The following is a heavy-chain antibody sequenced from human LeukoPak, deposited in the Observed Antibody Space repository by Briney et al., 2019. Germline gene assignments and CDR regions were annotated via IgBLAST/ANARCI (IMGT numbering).Heavy chain of an antibody. CDR1: GFTFDDYG. J-gene: IGHJ4*02. D-gene: IGHD4-17*01. CDR2: INWNGGST. V-gene: IGHV3-20*04. CDR3: AREYGDPRLRYFDY. Sequence: GGSLRLSCAASGFTFDDYGMSWVRQAPGKGLEWVSGINWNGGSTGYADSVKGRFTISRDNAKNSLYLQMNSLRAEDTAVYYCAREYGDPRLRYFDYWGQGTLVTVSS.